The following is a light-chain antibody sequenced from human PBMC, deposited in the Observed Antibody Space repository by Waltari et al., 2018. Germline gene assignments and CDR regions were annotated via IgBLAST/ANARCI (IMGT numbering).Light chain of an antibody. CDR3: QKYGRLLAT. CDR1: PRVSKY. V-gene: IGKV3-20*01. J-gene: IGKJ1*01. Sequence: DIVLTQSPGTLSLSTGERATLSCWASPRVSKYLAWYQQNPGQAPRLLIYETSIRATGVPDRFSGSGSGTDFSLTISRLEPEDFAVYYCQKYGRLLATFGQGTKVEIK. CDR2: ETS.